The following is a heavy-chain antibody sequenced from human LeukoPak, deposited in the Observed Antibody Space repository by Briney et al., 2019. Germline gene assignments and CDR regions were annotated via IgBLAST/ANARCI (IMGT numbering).Heavy chain of an antibody. Sequence: SVKVSCKASGGTFSSYTISWVRQAPGQGLEWMGRIIPIFGTANYAQKFQGRVTITTDESTSTAYMELSSLRSEDTAVYYCASSNYYGSGSYYTIDYWGQGTLVTVSS. CDR1: GGTFSSYT. CDR2: IIPIFGTA. CDR3: ASSNYYGSGSYYTIDY. V-gene: IGHV1-69*05. J-gene: IGHJ4*02. D-gene: IGHD3-10*01.